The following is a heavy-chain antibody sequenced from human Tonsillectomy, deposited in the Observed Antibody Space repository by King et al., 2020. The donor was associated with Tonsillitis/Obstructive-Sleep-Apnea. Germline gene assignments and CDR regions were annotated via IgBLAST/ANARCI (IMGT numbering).Heavy chain of an antibody. V-gene: IGHV1-18*01. CDR3: ARGACSSTSCYEGGGYYYYYMDV. CDR2: ISAYNGNT. Sequence: QLVQSGAEVKKPGASVKVSCKASGYTFTSYGISWVRQAPGQGLEWMGWISAYNGNTNYAQKLQGRGTMTTDTSTSTAYMELRSLRSDETAVYYCARGACSSTSCYEGGGYYYYYMDVWGKGTTVTVSS. D-gene: IGHD2-2*01. J-gene: IGHJ6*03. CDR1: GYTFTSYG.